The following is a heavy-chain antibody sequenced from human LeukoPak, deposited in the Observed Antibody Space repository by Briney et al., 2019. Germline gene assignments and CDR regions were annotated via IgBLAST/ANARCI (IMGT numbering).Heavy chain of an antibody. CDR2: INPNSGGT. CDR3: ARERSTSQYSSSWYVTGWFDP. D-gene: IGHD6-13*01. J-gene: IGHJ5*02. CDR1: GYSFSDYY. V-gene: IGHV1-2*02. Sequence: GASVKVSCKGSGYSFSDYYMHWVRQAPGQGLEWMGWINPNSGGTNYAQKFQGRVTMTRDTSISTAYMELSRLRSDDTAVYYCARERSTSQYSSSWYVTGWFDPWGQGTLVTVSS.